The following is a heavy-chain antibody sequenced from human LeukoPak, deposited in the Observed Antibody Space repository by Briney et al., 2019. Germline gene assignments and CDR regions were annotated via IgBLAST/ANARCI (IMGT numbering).Heavy chain of an antibody. V-gene: IGHV4-39*07. D-gene: IGHD6-6*01. CDR2: MYYSGST. CDR3: ARGRSSSVFDY. Sequence: SETLSLTCIVSGGSISSSGYYWGWIRQPPGKGLEWIGSMYYSGSTYYNPSLKSRVTISVDRSKNQFSLKLSSVTAADTAVYYCARGRSSSVFDYWGQGTLVTVSS. J-gene: IGHJ4*02. CDR1: GGSISSSGYY.